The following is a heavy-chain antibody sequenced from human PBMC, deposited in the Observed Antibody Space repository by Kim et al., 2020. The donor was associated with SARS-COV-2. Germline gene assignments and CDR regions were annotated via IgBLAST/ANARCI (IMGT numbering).Heavy chain of an antibody. CDR1: GFTFSSYS. V-gene: IGHV3-48*02. Sequence: GGSLRLSCAASGFTFSSYSMNWVRQAPGKGLEWVSYISSSSSTIYYADSVKGRFTISRDNAKNSLYLQMNSLRDEDTAVYYCARDGYSGAYYYYGMDVWGQGTTVTVSS. CDR2: ISSSSSTI. J-gene: IGHJ6*02. D-gene: IGHD5-12*01. CDR3: ARDGYSGAYYYYGMDV.